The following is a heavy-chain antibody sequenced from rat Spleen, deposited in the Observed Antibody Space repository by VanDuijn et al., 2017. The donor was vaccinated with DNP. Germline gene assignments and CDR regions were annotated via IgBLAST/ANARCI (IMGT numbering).Heavy chain of an antibody. D-gene: IGHD2-5*01. CDR1: GFTFNNYW. Sequence: EVQLVESGGGLVQPGRSLKLSCVASGFTFNNYWMYWFRQAPGKGLEWVASIKTDGGGTYYPDSVKGRFTISRHNAENTVYLEMNSLRSEDTATYHCVKHLDAWGQGTSVTVSS. CDR3: VKHLDA. J-gene: IGHJ4*01. V-gene: IGHV5-58*01. CDR2: IKTDGGGT.